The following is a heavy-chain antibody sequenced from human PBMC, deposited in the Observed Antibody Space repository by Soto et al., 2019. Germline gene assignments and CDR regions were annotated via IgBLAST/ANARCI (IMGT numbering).Heavy chain of an antibody. V-gene: IGHV1-69*01. J-gene: IGHJ5*02. Sequence: QVQLVQSGAEVKKPGSSVKVSCKASGGTFSSYAISWVRQAPGQGLERMGGIIPIFGTANYAQKFQGRVTITADESTSTAYMELSSLRSEDTAVYYCARITAARRFNWWFDPWGQGTLVTVSS. CDR1: GGTFSSYA. CDR2: IIPIFGTA. D-gene: IGHD6-6*01. CDR3: ARITAARRFNWWFDP.